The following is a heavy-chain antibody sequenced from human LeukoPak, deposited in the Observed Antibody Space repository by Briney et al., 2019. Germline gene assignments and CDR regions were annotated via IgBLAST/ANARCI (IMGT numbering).Heavy chain of an antibody. CDR2: ICYSGGT. CDR3: ARGRDGYNYFDY. Sequence: SETLSLTCTVSGGSITSSRYCWGWIRQPPGKGLEWIASICYSGGTYYNPSLKSRVAMSVDTSKNQFSLKLSSVTAADTAVYYCARGRDGYNYFDYWGQGTLVTVSS. J-gene: IGHJ4*02. CDR1: GGSITSSRYC. D-gene: IGHD5-24*01. V-gene: IGHV4-39*01.